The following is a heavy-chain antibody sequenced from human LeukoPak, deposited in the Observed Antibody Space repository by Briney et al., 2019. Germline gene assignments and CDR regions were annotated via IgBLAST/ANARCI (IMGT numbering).Heavy chain of an antibody. V-gene: IGHV1-2*02. D-gene: IGHD3-3*01. Sequence: ASVKVSCKASGYTFTCYYMHWVRQAPGQGLEWMGWINPNSGGTNYAQKFQGRVTMTRDTSISTAYMELSRLRSDDTAVYYCARAPVTIFGVVSIPYDYWGQGTLVTVSS. J-gene: IGHJ4*02. CDR1: GYTFTCYY. CDR3: ARAPVTIFGVVSIPYDY. CDR2: INPNSGGT.